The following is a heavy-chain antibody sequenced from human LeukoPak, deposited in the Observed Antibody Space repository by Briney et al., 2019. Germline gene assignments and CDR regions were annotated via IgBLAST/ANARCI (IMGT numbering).Heavy chain of an antibody. Sequence: PGGSLRLSCAASGFTISSYWMHWVRQVPGKGLMWVSRISSDGSVTSYADSVKGRFTISRDNAKNTLFLQMSSLRAEDTAVYYCAKERSRYFDWLLLDYWGQGTLVTVSS. D-gene: IGHD3-9*01. J-gene: IGHJ4*02. V-gene: IGHV3-74*01. CDR3: AKERSRYFDWLLLDY. CDR1: GFTISSYW. CDR2: ISSDGSVT.